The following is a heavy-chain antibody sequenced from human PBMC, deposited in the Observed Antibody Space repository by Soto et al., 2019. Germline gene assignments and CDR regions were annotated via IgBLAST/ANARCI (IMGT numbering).Heavy chain of an antibody. CDR1: GGSTSSGGYS. CDR3: ASESVYFDY. CDR2: IYHSGST. V-gene: IGHV4-30-2*01. Sequence: PSETLSLTCAVSGGSTSSGGYSWSWIRQPPGKGLEWIGYIYHSGSTYYNPSLKSRVTISVDRSKNQFSLKLSSVTAADTAVYYCASESVYFDYWGQGTLVTVSS. J-gene: IGHJ4*02.